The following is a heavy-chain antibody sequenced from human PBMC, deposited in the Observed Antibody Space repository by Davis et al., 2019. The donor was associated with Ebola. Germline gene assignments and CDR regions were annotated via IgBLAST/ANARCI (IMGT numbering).Heavy chain of an antibody. CDR2: VKSDSNT. J-gene: IGHJ4*02. Sequence: ETLSLTCAVYGGSFSGYYWTWVRQAPGKGLEWVSVVKSDSNTYYAGSVKGRFTVSRDNSKNTLHLQMNGLRAEDTAVYYCAAEGRSSRPGYWGQGTLVTVSS. CDR3: AAEGRSSRPGY. V-gene: IGHV3-53*01. D-gene: IGHD3-10*01. CDR1: GGSFSGYY.